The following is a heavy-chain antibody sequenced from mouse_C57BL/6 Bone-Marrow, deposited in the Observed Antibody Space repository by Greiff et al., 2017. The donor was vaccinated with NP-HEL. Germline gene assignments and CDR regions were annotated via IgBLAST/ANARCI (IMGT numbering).Heavy chain of an antibody. Sequence: QVQLKQSGAELARPGASVKLSCKASGYTFTSYGISWVKQRTGQGLEWIGEIYPRSGNTYYNEKFKGKATLTADKSSSTAYMELRSLTSEDSAVYFCARLDGSLWYFDVWGTGTTVTVSS. J-gene: IGHJ1*03. CDR3: ARLDGSLWYFDV. V-gene: IGHV1-81*01. D-gene: IGHD1-1*01. CDR2: IYPRSGNT. CDR1: GYTFTSYG.